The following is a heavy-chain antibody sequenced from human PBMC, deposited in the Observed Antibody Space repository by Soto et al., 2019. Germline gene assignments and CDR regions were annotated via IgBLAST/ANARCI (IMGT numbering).Heavy chain of an antibody. D-gene: IGHD4-17*01. CDR2: INNSGST. J-gene: IGHJ4*02. CDR1: GGSFSGYY. V-gene: IGHV4-34*01. CDR3: ARGLTTVTTVRYFDY. Sequence: SETLSVTCGVYGGSFSGYYLSWIRLPPGKGLEWIGEINNSGSTNYNPSLKSRVTISVDTSKNQFSLNLSSVTAADTAVYYCARGLTTVTTVRYFDYWGQGALVTVSS.